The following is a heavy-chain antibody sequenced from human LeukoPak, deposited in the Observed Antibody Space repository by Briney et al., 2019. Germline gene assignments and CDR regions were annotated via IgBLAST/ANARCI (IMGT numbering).Heavy chain of an antibody. CDR1: GFTFSSYG. Sequence: PGGSLRLSCAASGFTFSSYGMSWVRQAPGKGLEWVSGISGSDDTTYYADSVKGRFTMSRDNSKNTLYLQMNSLRAEDTALYYCARDRSVVVGATPDYWGQGTLVTVSS. CDR3: ARDRSVVVGATPDY. CDR2: ISGSDDTT. V-gene: IGHV3-23*01. J-gene: IGHJ4*02. D-gene: IGHD1-26*01.